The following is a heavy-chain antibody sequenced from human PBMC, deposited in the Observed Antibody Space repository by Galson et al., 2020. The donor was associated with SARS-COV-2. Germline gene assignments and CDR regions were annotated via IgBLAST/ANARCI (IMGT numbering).Heavy chain of an antibody. CDR3: MIELAGWPGYDYSH. D-gene: IGHD5-12*01. J-gene: IGHJ4*02. V-gene: IGHV3-15*01. CDR2: IKSELLGAAT. Sequence: GGSLRLSCAASGFTFKNAWMNWVRQAPGKGLEWVGRIKSELLGAATDFAAPVKGRFTISREDSRSTMYLQMNSLKSEDTAVYYCMIELAGWPGYDYSHWGQGTLVTVSS. CDR1: GFTFKNAW.